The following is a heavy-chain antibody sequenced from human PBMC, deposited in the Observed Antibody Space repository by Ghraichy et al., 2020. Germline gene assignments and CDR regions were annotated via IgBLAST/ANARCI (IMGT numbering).Heavy chain of an antibody. D-gene: IGHD6-13*01. CDR3: ARHSKQQPFDY. Sequence: SETLSLTCTVSGGSISSSGFSWGWIRQPPGKGLEWIGSISYSGSTYYYPSLKSRVTISVDTSKNHFSLKLSSVTAADTAVYYCARHSKQQPFDYWGPGTLVTVSS. CDR1: GGSISSSGFS. J-gene: IGHJ4*02. CDR2: ISYSGST. V-gene: IGHV4-39*01.